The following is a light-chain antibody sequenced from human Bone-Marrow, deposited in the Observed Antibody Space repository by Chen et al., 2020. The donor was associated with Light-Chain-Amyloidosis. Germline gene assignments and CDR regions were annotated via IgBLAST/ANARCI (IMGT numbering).Light chain of an antibody. CDR2: WAS. CDR3: QQYYSAPFT. J-gene: IGKJ3*01. CDR1: QSVLYSSNNKNY. V-gene: IGKV4-1*01. Sequence: DLVMTQSPDSLAVSLGERVTINCKSSQSVLYSSNNKNYLAWYQQKPGQPPKLLISWASTRESGIPDRFTGSGSGTDFTLTISSLQAEDVAVYYCQQYYSAPFTFGPGTKVNIK.